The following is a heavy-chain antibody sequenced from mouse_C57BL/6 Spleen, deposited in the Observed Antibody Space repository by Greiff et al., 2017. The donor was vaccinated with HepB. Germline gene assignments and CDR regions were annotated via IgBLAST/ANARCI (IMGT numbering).Heavy chain of an antibody. D-gene: IGHD3-1*01. J-gene: IGHJ2*01. CDR1: GYTFTSYW. Sequence: QVQLQQPGAELVKPGASVKLSCKASGYTFTSYWMHWVKQRPGQGLEWIGMIHPNSGSTNYNEKFKSKATLTVDKSSSTAYMQLSSLTSEDSAVYYCARRATTGYFDYWGQGTTLTVYS. V-gene: IGHV1-64*01. CDR2: IHPNSGST. CDR3: ARRATTGYFDY.